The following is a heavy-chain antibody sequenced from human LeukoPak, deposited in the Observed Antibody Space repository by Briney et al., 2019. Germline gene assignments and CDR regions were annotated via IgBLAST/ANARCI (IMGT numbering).Heavy chain of an antibody. V-gene: IGHV1-46*01. CDR2: IYPRDGST. Sequence: ASVKVSCKASGYTFTSNYIHWVRQAPGQGLEWMGMIYPRDGSTSYAQKFQGRVTVTRDTSTSTVHMELSSLRSEDTAVYYCARGRPSGSYSCFDYWGQGTLVTVSS. J-gene: IGHJ4*02. D-gene: IGHD1-26*01. CDR1: GYTFTSNY. CDR3: ARGRPSGSYSCFDY.